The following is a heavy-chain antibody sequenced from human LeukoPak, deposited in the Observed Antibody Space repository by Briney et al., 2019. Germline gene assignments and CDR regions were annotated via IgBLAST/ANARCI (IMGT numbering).Heavy chain of an antibody. Sequence: SETLSLTCTVSGGSISSYYWSWIRQPAGKGLEWIGRIYTSGSTNYNPSLKSRVTMSVDTSKNQFSLKLSSVTAADTAVYYCAGGPYGSSGYTFDYWGQGTLVTVSS. CDR2: IYTSGST. CDR1: GGSISSYY. J-gene: IGHJ4*02. CDR3: AGGPYGSSGYTFDY. D-gene: IGHD3-22*01. V-gene: IGHV4-4*07.